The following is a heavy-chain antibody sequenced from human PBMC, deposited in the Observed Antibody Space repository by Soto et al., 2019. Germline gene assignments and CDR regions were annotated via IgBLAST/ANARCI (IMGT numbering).Heavy chain of an antibody. CDR2: IYYSGST. CDR3: ARKPDYGGNNALDY. V-gene: IGHV4-31*03. Sequence: SETLSLTCTVSGGSISSGGYYWSWIRQHPGKGLEWIGYIYYSGSTYYNPSLKSRVTISVDTSKNQFSLKLSSVTAAGTAVYYCARKPDYGGNNALDYWGQGTLVTVSS. J-gene: IGHJ4*02. D-gene: IGHD4-17*01. CDR1: GGSISSGGYY.